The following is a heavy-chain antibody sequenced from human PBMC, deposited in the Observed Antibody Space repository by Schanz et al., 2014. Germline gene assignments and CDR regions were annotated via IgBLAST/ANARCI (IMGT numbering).Heavy chain of an antibody. Sequence: EVQLVESGGGLVQPGRSLRLSCAASGFTFDNYAMHWVRQAPGKGLEWVSAISGSGDNTFYADSVKGRFTISRDNSKNTLYLQMNSLRAEDTAVYYCARDRQQLVGRIGYYYGMDVWGQGTTVTVSS. CDR3: ARDRQQLVGRIGYYYGMDV. CDR1: GFTFDNYA. V-gene: IGHV3-23*04. D-gene: IGHD6-13*01. CDR2: ISGSGDNT. J-gene: IGHJ6*02.